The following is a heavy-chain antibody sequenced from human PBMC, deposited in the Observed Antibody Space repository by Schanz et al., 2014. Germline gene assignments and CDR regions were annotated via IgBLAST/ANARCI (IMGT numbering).Heavy chain of an antibody. V-gene: IGHV3-11*01. CDR2: ISRSSSTI. CDR3: AKDLYNYGIFDS. CDR1: GLTFSDYY. Sequence: QVQLVESGGGLVKPGGSLRLSCAASGLTFSDYYMSWIRQAPGKGLEWVSYISRSSSTIYYADSVRGRFTISRDNSRKTLYLQMNSLRADDTAVYYCAKDLYNYGIFDSWGQGTLVTVSS. J-gene: IGHJ5*01. D-gene: IGHD3-16*01.